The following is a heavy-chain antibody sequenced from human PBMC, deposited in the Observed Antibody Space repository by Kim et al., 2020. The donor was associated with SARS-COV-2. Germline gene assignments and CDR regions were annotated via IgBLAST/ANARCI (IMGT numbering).Heavy chain of an antibody. Sequence: GGSLRLSCAASGFTFSSYWMSWVRQAPGKGLEWVANIKQDGSEKYYVDSVKGRFTISRDNAKNSLYLQMNSLRAEDTAVYYCAREGAVVVVPAAKVAYYYYGMDVWGQGTTVTVSS. V-gene: IGHV3-7*03. CDR1: GFTFSSYW. D-gene: IGHD2-2*01. CDR2: IKQDGSEK. CDR3: AREGAVVVVPAAKVAYYYYGMDV. J-gene: IGHJ6*02.